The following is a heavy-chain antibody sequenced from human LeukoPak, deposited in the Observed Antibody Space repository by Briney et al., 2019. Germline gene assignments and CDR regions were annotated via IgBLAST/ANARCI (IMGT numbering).Heavy chain of an antibody. CDR3: AKVSEQWLVVWFDP. D-gene: IGHD6-19*01. Sequence: GGSLRLSCADSGFTFSSYAMSWVRQAPGKGLEWVSVISGSGGSTYYADSVKGRFTISRDNSKNTLYLQMNSLRAEDTAVYYCAKVSEQWLVVWFDPWGQGTLVTVSS. V-gene: IGHV3-23*01. CDR2: ISGSGGST. CDR1: GFTFSSYA. J-gene: IGHJ5*02.